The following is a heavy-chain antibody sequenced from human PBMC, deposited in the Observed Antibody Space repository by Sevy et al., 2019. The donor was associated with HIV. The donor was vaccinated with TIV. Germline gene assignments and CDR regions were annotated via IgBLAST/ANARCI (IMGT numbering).Heavy chain of an antibody. CDR2: IYYSAST. D-gene: IGHD3-10*01. Sequence: SETLSLTCTVSGGSISSSSYYWGWIRQPPGKGLEWIGSIYYSASTYYNPSLKSRVTISVDTSKNQFSLKLSFVTAADTAVYYCARPSGGYYGSGSYRGGYWFDPWGQGTLVTVSS. V-gene: IGHV4-39*01. J-gene: IGHJ5*02. CDR3: ARPSGGYYGSGSYRGGYWFDP. CDR1: GGSISSSSYY.